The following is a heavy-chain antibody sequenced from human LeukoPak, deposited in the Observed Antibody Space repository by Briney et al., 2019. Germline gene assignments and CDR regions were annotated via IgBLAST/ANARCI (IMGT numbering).Heavy chain of an antibody. Sequence: ASVKVSCKASGYTFTGYYMHWVRQAPGLGLEWMGWINPNSGGTNYAQKLQGRVTMTTDTSTSTAYMELRSLRSDDTAVYYCARVPDYDFWSGYSSYFDYWGQGTLVTVSS. V-gene: IGHV1-2*02. D-gene: IGHD3-3*01. CDR3: ARVPDYDFWSGYSSYFDY. CDR1: GYTFTGYY. CDR2: INPNSGGT. J-gene: IGHJ4*02.